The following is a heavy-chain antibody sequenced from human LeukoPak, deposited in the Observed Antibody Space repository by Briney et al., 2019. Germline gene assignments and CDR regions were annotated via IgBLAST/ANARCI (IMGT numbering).Heavy chain of an antibody. J-gene: IGHJ6*02. CDR3: ARQGSNYVYYYYGMDV. V-gene: IGHV4-39*01. CDR1: GGSISSSSYY. D-gene: IGHD4-11*01. CDR2: IYYSGNT. Sequence: SETLSLTCTVSGGSISSSSYYWGWIRQPPGKGLEWIGSIYYSGNTHNNPSLKSRVTISVDTSKNQFSLKLSSVTAADTAVYYCARQGSNYVYYYYGMDVWGQGTTVTVSS.